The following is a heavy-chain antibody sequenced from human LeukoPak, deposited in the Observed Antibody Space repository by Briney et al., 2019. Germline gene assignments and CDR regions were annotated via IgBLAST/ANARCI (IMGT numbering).Heavy chain of an antibody. CDR1: GGSISTSSYY. V-gene: IGHV4-39*02. CDR2: IYYSGST. CDR3: ARGLAPDEYSSSGVYYFDY. J-gene: IGHJ4*02. D-gene: IGHD6-6*01. Sequence: SETLSLTCTVSGGSISTSSYYWGWIRQLPGKGLEWIGSIYYSGSTYYNPSLKSRVTISVDTSKNHFSLKLSSVTAADTAVYYCARGLAPDEYSSSGVYYFDYWGQGTLVTVSS.